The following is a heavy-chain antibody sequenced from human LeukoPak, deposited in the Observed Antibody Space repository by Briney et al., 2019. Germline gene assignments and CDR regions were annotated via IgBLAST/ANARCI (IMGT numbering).Heavy chain of an antibody. CDR2: IYYSGST. D-gene: IGHD2-21*02. Sequence: PSETLSLTCTVSGGSISSGDYYWSWIRQPPGKGLEWIGYIYYSGSTYYNPSLKSRVTISVDTSKNQFSLELSSVTAADTAVYYCARGNKLIYCGGDCYSSWFDPWGQGTLVTVSS. CDR1: GGSISSGDYY. CDR3: ARGNKLIYCGGDCYSSWFDP. V-gene: IGHV4-30-4*01. J-gene: IGHJ5*02.